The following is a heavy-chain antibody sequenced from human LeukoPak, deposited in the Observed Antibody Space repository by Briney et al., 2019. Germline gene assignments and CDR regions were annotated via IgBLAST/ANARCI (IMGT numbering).Heavy chain of an antibody. V-gene: IGHV4-30-2*01. CDR2: IYHSGST. CDR1: GGSISSGGYY. Sequence: PSQTLSLTCTVSGGSISSGGYYWSWIRQPPGKGLEWIGYIYHSGSTYYNPSLKSRVTISVDRSKNQFSLKLSSVTAADTAVYYCARSWSGELLYWGQGTLVTVSS. J-gene: IGHJ4*02. CDR3: ARSWSGELLY. D-gene: IGHD3-10*01.